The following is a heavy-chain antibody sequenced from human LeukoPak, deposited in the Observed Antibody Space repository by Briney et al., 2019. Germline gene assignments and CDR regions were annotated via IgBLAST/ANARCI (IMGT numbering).Heavy chain of an antibody. Sequence: SVKVSSKASGGTFCRYAISWGPQAPGQGVGWMGGIIAIFGIANYAQKLQGRVTITTDESTSTAYMEMSSLRSEDTAVYYCASRLYYSRTCCLWFDSWGQGTLVTVSS. J-gene: IGHJ5*01. CDR3: ASRLYYSRTCCLWFDS. CDR1: GGTFCRYA. CDR2: IIAIFGIA. D-gene: IGHD2-2*01. V-gene: IGHV1-69*05.